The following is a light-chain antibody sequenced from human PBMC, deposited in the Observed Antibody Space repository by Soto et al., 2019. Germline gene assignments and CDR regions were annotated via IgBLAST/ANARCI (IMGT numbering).Light chain of an antibody. CDR3: QHYNSYSEA. J-gene: IGKJ1*01. Sequence: DIQMTQSPSSLSASVGDRVTITCRARQSINSWLAWYQQKPGKAPKLLIYKASTLKSGVPSRFSGSGSGTDFTLTISSLQPDDFATYYCQHYNSYSEAFGQGTKVDIK. V-gene: IGKV1-5*03. CDR1: QSINSW. CDR2: KAS.